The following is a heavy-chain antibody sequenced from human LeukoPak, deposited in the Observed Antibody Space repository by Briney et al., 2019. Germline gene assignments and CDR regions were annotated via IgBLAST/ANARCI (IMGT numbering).Heavy chain of an antibody. D-gene: IGHD3-3*01. CDR3: ARAGTDFWSNFDY. CDR2: IYYSGST. V-gene: IGHV4-61*01. J-gene: IGHJ4*02. CDR1: GGSISRGSYY. Sequence: SETLSLTCTVSGGSISRGSYYWSWIRQPPGKGLEWIGYIYYSGSTNYNPSLKSRVTISVDTSKNQFSLKLSSVTAADTAVYYCARAGTDFWSNFDYWGQGTLVTVSS.